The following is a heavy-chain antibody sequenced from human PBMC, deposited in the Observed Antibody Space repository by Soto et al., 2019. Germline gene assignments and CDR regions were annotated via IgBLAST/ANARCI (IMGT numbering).Heavy chain of an antibody. CDR3: AREGWPLLQSGMDV. CDR2: ISSDNRTI. V-gene: IGHV3-48*02. Sequence: EVQLVESGGGLIQRGGSLRLSCAASGFTFGHYSMNWVRQAPGKGPEWVSYISSDNRTINYADSVKGRFIITRDNDKKSLYLQMHSLRDEDAAVYYCAREGWPLLQSGMDVWGQGTTVTVSS. D-gene: IGHD2-15*01. CDR1: GFTFGHYS. J-gene: IGHJ6*02.